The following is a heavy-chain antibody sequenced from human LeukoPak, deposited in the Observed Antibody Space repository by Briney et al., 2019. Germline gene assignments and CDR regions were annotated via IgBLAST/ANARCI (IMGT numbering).Heavy chain of an antibody. D-gene: IGHD6-19*01. Sequence: SETLSLTCTVSGGSISSYYWSWIRQPAGKGLEWIAYIYYSGSTSYNPSLKSRVTISLDTSKNQLSLKLNSVTAADTAVYYCAGLGSASWYFDLWGRGSLVTVSS. CDR1: GGSISSYY. V-gene: IGHV4-59*01. J-gene: IGHJ2*01. CDR2: IYYSGST. CDR3: AGLGSASWYFDL.